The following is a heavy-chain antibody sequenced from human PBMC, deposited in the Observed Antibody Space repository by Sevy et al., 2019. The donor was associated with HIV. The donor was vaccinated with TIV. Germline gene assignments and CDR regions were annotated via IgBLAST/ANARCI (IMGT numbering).Heavy chain of an antibody. CDR1: GFALRSDT. V-gene: IGHV3-23*01. D-gene: IGHD2-21*02. CDR3: AKTLQKLPFHPHYFDY. J-gene: IGHJ4*02. Sequence: GGSLRLSCGVSGFALRSDTMNWVRQAPGKGLEWVASISATGGSTYYADSVKGRFTISRDVSKSTLYLQMNSLTAEDTAMFYCAKTLQKLPFHPHYFDYWGQGTLVTVSS. CDR2: ISATGGST.